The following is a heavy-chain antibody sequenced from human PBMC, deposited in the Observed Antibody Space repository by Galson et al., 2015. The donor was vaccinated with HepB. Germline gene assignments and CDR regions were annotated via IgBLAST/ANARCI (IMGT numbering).Heavy chain of an antibody. V-gene: IGHV7-4-1*02. CDR2: INTNTGNP. D-gene: IGHD2-2*01. CDR1: GYTFTSYA. J-gene: IGHJ4*02. CDR3: ARGVPAWGESYFDY. Sequence: SVKVSCKASGYTFTSYAMNWVRQAPGQGLEWMGWINTNTGNPTYAQGFTGRFVFSLDTSVSTAYLQISSLKAEDTAVYYCARGVPAWGESYFDYWGQGTLVTVSS.